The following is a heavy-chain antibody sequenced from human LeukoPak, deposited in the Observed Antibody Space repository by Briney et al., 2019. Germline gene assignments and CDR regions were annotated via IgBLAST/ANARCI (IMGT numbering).Heavy chain of an antibody. CDR3: AKTLDGFWPQFDF. Sequence: LRLSCAASGFPFHDHDMYWVRQTPGKGLEWVALISHGGGKEHYAESVKGRFTISRDNSRNTVYLQMSSLRSDDTAIYYCAKTLDGFWPQFDFWGQGTLLTVSS. CDR2: ISHGGGKE. CDR1: GFPFHDHD. D-gene: IGHD5-24*01. V-gene: IGHV3-30*18. J-gene: IGHJ4*02.